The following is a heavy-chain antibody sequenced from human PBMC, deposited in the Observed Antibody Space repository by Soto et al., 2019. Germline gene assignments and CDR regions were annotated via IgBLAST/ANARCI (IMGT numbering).Heavy chain of an antibody. Sequence: EVQLLESGGGLVQPGGSLRLSCEASAFTISRYAMSWVRQAPEKGLEWVSAISDSGDTTHYADSVKGRFTISRDTSKSTLYLQMNTLRAEDTAVYYCAKDKPGTTSFDDWCQGTLVIVSS. CDR3: AKDKPGTTSFDD. D-gene: IGHD1-1*01. CDR2: ISDSGDTT. CDR1: AFTISRYA. V-gene: IGHV3-23*01. J-gene: IGHJ4*02.